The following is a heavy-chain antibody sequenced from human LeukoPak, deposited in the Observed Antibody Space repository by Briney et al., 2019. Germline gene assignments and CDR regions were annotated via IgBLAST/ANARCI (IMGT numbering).Heavy chain of an antibody. D-gene: IGHD6-13*01. CDR3: ARVAAAGDYVDY. V-gene: IGHV3-74*01. CDR1: GFTFSSYW. Sequence: GGSLRLSCAASGFTFSSYWMHWVRQAPGKGLVWVSRINPDGSTTSYADSVKGRFTVSRDNAKSTLYLQMNSLRAEDTAVYYCARVAAAGDYVDYWGQGTLVTVSS. CDR2: INPDGSTT. J-gene: IGHJ4*02.